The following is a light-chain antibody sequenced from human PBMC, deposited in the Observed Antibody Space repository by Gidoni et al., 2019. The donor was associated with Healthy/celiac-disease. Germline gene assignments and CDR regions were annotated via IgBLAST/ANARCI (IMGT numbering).Light chain of an antibody. CDR1: ALPKQY. CDR3: QSADSSGTHVV. CDR2: KDS. Sequence: SYELTQPPSVSVSPGQTARITCSGDALPKQYAYWYQQKPGQAPVLVIYKDSERPSGIPERCSGSSSGKTVTLTISGVQAEDEADYYCQSADSSGTHVVFGGGTKLTVL. V-gene: IGLV3-25*03. J-gene: IGLJ2*01.